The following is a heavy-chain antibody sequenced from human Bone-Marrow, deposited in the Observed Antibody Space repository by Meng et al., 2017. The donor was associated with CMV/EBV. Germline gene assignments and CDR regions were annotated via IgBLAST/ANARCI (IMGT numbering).Heavy chain of an antibody. Sequence: SETLSLTCTVSGGSISSSSYYWGWIRQPPGKGLEWIGSIYYSGSTYYNPSLKSRVTISVDTSKNQFSLKLSSVTAADTAVYYCARVSVSNYDFWSGYMKNAFDIWGQGTMVTVSS. CDR2: IYYSGST. CDR3: ARVSVSNYDFWSGYMKNAFDI. CDR1: GGSISSSSYY. V-gene: IGHV4-39*07. J-gene: IGHJ3*02. D-gene: IGHD3-3*01.